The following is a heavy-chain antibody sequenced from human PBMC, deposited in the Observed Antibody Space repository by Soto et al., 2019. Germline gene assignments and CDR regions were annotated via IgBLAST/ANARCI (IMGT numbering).Heavy chain of an antibody. CDR1: GGTFSSYA. V-gene: IGHV1-69*13. CDR2: IIPIFGTA. Sequence: ASVKVSCKASGGTFSSYAISWVRQAPGQGLEWMGGIIPIFGTANYAQRFQGRVTITADESTSTAYMELSSLRSEDTAVYHCARGPHYYDSSGYYYNYWGQGTLVTVSS. CDR3: ARGPHYYDSSGYYYNY. J-gene: IGHJ4*02. D-gene: IGHD3-22*01.